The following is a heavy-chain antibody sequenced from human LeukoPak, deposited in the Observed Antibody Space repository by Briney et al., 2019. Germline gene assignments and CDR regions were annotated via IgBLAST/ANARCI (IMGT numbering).Heavy chain of an antibody. V-gene: IGHV1-8*01. CDR2: MNPNSGNT. Sequence: ASVKVSCKASGYTFTSYDINWVRQATGQGLEWMGWMNPNSGNTGYAQKFQGRVTMTRNTSISTAYMELSSLRSEDTAVYYCARGRRLRYFDWLSYYYYYMDVWGKGTTVTISS. J-gene: IGHJ6*03. CDR1: GYTFTSYD. D-gene: IGHD3-9*01. CDR3: ARGRRLRYFDWLSYYYYYMDV.